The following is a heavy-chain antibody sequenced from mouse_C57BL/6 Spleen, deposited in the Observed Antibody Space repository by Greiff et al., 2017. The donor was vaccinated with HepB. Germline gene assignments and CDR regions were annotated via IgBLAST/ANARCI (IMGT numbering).Heavy chain of an antibody. Sequence: VQLQQSGTVLARPGASVKMSCKTSGYTFTSYWMHWVKQRPGQGLEWIGAIYPGNSDTSYNQKFKGKAKLTAVTSASTAYMELSSLTNEDSAVYYCTRREDYDDAMDYWGQGTSVTVSS. CDR2: IYPGNSDT. J-gene: IGHJ4*01. D-gene: IGHD2-4*01. CDR3: TRREDYDDAMDY. V-gene: IGHV1-5*01. CDR1: GYTFTSYW.